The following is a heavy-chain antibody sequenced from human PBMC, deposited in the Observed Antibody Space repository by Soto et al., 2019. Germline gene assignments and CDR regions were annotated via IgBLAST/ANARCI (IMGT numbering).Heavy chain of an antibody. D-gene: IGHD4-17*01. Sequence: SETLSLTCAVYGGSFSGYYWSWIRQPPGKGLEWIGEINHSGSTNYNPSLKSRVTISVDTSKNQFSLKLSSVTAADTAVYYCATLHFYGDKRYYFDYWGQGTPVTVSS. V-gene: IGHV4-34*01. J-gene: IGHJ4*02. CDR3: ATLHFYGDKRYYFDY. CDR1: GGSFSGYY. CDR2: INHSGST.